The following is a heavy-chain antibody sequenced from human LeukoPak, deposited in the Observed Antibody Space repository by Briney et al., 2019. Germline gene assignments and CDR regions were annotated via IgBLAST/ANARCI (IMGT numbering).Heavy chain of an antibody. V-gene: IGHV3-66*01. D-gene: IGHD3-16*01. CDR2: IYSGGST. CDR3: ARWGRDLDAFDI. CDR1: GFTVSSNY. Sequence: HPGGSLRLSCAASGFTVSSNYMSWVRQAPGKGLEWVSVIYSGGSTYYADSVKGRFTISRDNSKNTLYLQMNSLRAEDAAVYYCARWGRDLDAFDIWGQGTMVTVSS. J-gene: IGHJ3*02.